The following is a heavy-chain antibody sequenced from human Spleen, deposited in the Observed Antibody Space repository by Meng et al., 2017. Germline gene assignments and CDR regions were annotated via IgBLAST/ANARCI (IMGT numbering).Heavy chain of an antibody. CDR1: GFTFTNAW. V-gene: IGHV3-15*01. CDR2: IKSKTDGGTT. J-gene: IGHJ3*02. Sequence: GGSLRLSCAASGFTFTNAWMSWVRQAPGKGLEWVGHIKSKTDGGTTDYAAPVKGRFTISRDDSKNTLYLEMNSLKTEDTAVYYCATAPRGPLDIWGQGTMVTVSS. CDR3: ATAPRGPLDI.